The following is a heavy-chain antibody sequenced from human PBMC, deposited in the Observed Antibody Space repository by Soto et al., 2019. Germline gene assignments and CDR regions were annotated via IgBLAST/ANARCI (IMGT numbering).Heavy chain of an antibody. Sequence: EVQLLESGGGLVQPGGSLRLSCAASGFTFSSYAMSWVRQAPGKGLEWVSAISGSGGSTYYADSVKGRFTISRDNSKNTLYLQMNSLRAEDTAVYYCAKEEGGSSHVFRYYYYGMDVWGQGTTVTVSS. CDR3: AKEEGGSSHVFRYYYYGMDV. J-gene: IGHJ6*02. CDR2: ISGSGGST. V-gene: IGHV3-23*01. CDR1: GFTFSSYA. D-gene: IGHD1-26*01.